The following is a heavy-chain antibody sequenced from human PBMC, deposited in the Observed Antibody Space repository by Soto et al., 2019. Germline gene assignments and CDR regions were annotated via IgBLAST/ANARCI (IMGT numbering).Heavy chain of an antibody. CDR2: IYHSGST. CDR1: GGSISSGGYS. V-gene: IGHV4-30-2*01. CDR3: ARVRGGNMVRGAPFDY. D-gene: IGHD3-10*01. Sequence: SSETLSLTCAVSGGSISSGGYSWSWIRQPPGKGLEWIGYIYHSGSTYYNPSLKSRVTISVDRSKNQFSLKLSSVTAADTAVYYCARVRGGNMVRGAPFDYWGQGTLVTVSS. J-gene: IGHJ4*02.